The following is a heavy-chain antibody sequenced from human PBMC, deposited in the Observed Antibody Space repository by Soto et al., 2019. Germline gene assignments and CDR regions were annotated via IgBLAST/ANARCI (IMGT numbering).Heavy chain of an antibody. V-gene: IGHV3-11*01. Sequence: VQLVASVGGLIQPGGSLRLSCAASGFAVNSDYMSWVRQAPGKGLEWVSYISSSGSTIYYADSVKGRFTISRDNAKNSLYLQMNSLRAEDTAVYYCARASRAVAGTGWFDPWGQGTLVTVSS. J-gene: IGHJ5*02. CDR3: ARASRAVAGTGWFDP. CDR1: GFAVNSDY. CDR2: ISSSGSTI. D-gene: IGHD6-19*01.